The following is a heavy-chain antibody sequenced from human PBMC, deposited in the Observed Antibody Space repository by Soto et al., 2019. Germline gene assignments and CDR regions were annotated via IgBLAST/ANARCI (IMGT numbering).Heavy chain of an antibody. V-gene: IGHV1-69*02. Sequence: QVQLVQSGAEVKKPGSSVKVSCKASGGAFSSYTINWVRQAPGQGLEWMGRIIPVLGLTNYAQQFRGKVKTSADTSTTTVYMELTSLRSEDSAMYYCVTAYQLLEYWGQGTQLTVSS. J-gene: IGHJ4*02. D-gene: IGHD2-2*01. CDR2: IIPVLGLT. CDR1: GGAFSSYT. CDR3: VTAYQLLEY.